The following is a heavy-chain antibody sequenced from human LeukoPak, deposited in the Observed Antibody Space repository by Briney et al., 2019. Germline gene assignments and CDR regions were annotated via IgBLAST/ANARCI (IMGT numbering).Heavy chain of an antibody. CDR1: GGSISTYY. J-gene: IGHJ5*02. V-gene: IGHV4-34*01. Sequence: SETLSLTCTVSGGSISTYYWNWIRQPPGKGLEWIGEINHSGSTNYNPSLKSRVTISVDTSKNQFSLKLSSVTAADTAVYYCARISAEENCSGGSCYQQDWFDPWGQGTLVTVSS. CDR2: INHSGST. D-gene: IGHD2-15*01. CDR3: ARISAEENCSGGSCYQQDWFDP.